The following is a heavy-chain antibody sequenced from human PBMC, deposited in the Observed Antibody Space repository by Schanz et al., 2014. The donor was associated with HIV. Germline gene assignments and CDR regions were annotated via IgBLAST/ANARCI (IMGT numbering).Heavy chain of an antibody. D-gene: IGHD6-6*01. J-gene: IGHJ2*01. CDR2: IIPMLETV. V-gene: IGHV1-69*06. CDR3: ARSETIAARPVWYFDL. Sequence: QVQLVQSGAEVRKPGTSVMVSCKASGGPFSNYALNWVRQAPGQGLEWMGGIIPMLETVNYGQKFQGRVTITADKSTSTGYMELTSLRSDDTAVYYCARSETIAARPVWYFDLWGRGTLVAVSP. CDR1: GGPFSNYA.